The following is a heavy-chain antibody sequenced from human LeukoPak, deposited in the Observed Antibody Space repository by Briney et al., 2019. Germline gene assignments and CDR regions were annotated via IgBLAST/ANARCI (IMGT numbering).Heavy chain of an antibody. CDR1: GFTFSSYS. Sequence: GGSLRLSCAASGFTFSSYSMNWVRQAPGKGLEWVSSISSSSSYVYYADSVKGRFTISRDNAKNSLYLQMNSLRAEDAAVYYCARSFLSIAAAATDYWGQGTLVTVSS. CDR2: ISSSSSYV. J-gene: IGHJ4*02. V-gene: IGHV3-21*01. D-gene: IGHD6-13*01. CDR3: ARSFLSIAAAATDY.